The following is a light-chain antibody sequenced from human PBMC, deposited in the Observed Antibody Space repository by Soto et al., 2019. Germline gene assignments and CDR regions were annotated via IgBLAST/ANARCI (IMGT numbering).Light chain of an antibody. CDR1: SSDGGGYNY. Sequence: QSVLTQPASVSGSPGQSITISCTGTSSDGGGYNYVSWYQQHPGKAPKLMIYEVSNRPSGVSNRFSGSKSGNTASLTISGLQAEDEADYYCSSYSSSSTPSYVFGTGTKVTV. CDR2: EVS. CDR3: SSYSSSSTPSYV. V-gene: IGLV2-14*01. J-gene: IGLJ1*01.